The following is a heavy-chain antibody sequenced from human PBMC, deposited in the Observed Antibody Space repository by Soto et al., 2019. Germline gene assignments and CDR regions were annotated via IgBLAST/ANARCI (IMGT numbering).Heavy chain of an antibody. V-gene: IGHV3-30-3*01. CDR1: GFTFSSYA. Sequence: QVQLVESGGGVVQPGRSLRLSCAASGFTFSSYAMHWVRQAPGKGLEWVAVISYDGSNKYYADSVKGRFTISRDNSKNTLYLQMNSLRAEDTAVYYCARDNERAAGTPWGQGTLVTVSS. J-gene: IGHJ5*02. D-gene: IGHD6-13*01. CDR2: ISYDGSNK. CDR3: ARDNERAAGTP.